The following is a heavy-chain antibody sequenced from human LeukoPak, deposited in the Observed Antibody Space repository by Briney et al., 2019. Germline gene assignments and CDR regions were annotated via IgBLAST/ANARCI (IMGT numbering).Heavy chain of an antibody. J-gene: IGHJ4*02. V-gene: IGHV4-39*02. CDR2: IYYSGST. D-gene: IGHD1-26*01. CDR1: GGSISSSSYY. CDR3: ARDHGGSHHTLYYFDY. Sequence: SETLSLTCTVSGGSISSSSYYWGWIRQPPGKGLEWIGSIYYSGSTYYNPSLKSRVTISVDTSKNQFSLKLSSVTAADTAVYYCARDHGGSHHTLYYFDYWGQGTLVTVSS.